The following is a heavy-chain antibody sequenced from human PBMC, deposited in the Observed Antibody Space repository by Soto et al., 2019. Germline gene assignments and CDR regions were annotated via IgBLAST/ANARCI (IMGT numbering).Heavy chain of an antibody. J-gene: IGHJ6*03. D-gene: IGHD2-15*01. CDR1: GYTFTGYY. V-gene: IGHV1-2*04. Sequence: GASVKVSCKASGYTFTGYYMHWVRQAPGQGLEWMGWINPNSGGTNYAQKFQGWVTMTRDTSISTAYMELSRLRSDDTAVYYCASSSPSSVTCSGGSCYYYYYYMDVWGKGTTVTVSS. CDR2: INPNSGGT. CDR3: ASSSPSSVTCSGGSCYYYYYYMDV.